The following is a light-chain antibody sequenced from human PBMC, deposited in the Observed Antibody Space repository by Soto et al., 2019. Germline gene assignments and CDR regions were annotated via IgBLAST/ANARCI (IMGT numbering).Light chain of an antibody. J-gene: IGLJ1*01. Sequence: QSALTQPASVSGSPGQSITISCTGTSSDVGGYNYVSWYQQHPVKATKLMIYDVSNRPSGVSNRFSGSKSGNTASLTISGLQAEDEADYYFSSYTSSSLHVFGAGTKLTVL. CDR1: SSDVGGYNY. CDR3: SSYTSSSLHV. CDR2: DVS. V-gene: IGLV2-14*03.